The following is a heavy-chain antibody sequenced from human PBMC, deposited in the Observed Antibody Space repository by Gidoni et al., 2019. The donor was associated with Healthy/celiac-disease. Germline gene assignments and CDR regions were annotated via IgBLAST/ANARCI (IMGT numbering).Heavy chain of an antibody. CDR1: GGSFSGYY. CDR3: ASFSGYYYYFDY. D-gene: IGHD3-22*01. CDR2: INHSGST. Sequence: QVQLQQWGAGLVKPSETLSLTCAVYGGSFSGYYWSWIRQPPGKGLEWIGEINHSGSTNYNPSLKSRVTISVDTSKNQFSLKLSSVTAADTAVYYCASFSGYYYYFDYWGQGTLVTVSS. J-gene: IGHJ4*02. V-gene: IGHV4-34*01.